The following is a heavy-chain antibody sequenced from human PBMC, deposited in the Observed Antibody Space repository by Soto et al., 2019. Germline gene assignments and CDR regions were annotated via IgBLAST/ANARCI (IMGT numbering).Heavy chain of an antibody. CDR1: GGSFRGYY. CDR2: INDSGST. V-gene: IGHV4-34*01. J-gene: IGHJ4*02. D-gene: IGHD6-13*01. CDR3: ATISSSWYDSY. Sequence: QVQLQQWGAGLLKPSETLSLTCAVYGGSFRGYYWSWIRQPPGKGLEWIGEINDSGSTNYNPSLKSRVTISVDTTKNQFSLKLSSVTAADTAVYYCATISSSWYDSYWGQGTLVTVSS.